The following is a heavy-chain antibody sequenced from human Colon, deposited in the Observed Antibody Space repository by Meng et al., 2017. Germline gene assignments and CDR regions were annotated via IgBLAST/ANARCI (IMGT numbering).Heavy chain of an antibody. V-gene: IGHV3-15*01. CDR3: TSDRLFCYESSRAGH. CDR1: GFTFSDSW. CDR2: IITKSDVGPV. J-gene: IGHJ4*02. Sequence: GESLKISCAASGFTFSDSWVSRVRQAPGKGLEWVGRIITKSDVGPVDYAAPVKGRFTISRDDSKSTLYLQMNRLKIEDTGVYFCTSDRLFCYESSRAGHWGQGTLVTVSS. D-gene: IGHD3-22*01.